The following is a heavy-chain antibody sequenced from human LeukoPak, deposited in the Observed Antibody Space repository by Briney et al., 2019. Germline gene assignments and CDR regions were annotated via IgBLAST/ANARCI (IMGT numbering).Heavy chain of an antibody. Sequence: GGSLRLSCAASGFNFKNYWMHWVRQAPGKGLEWVANIRHDGSETYYVDSLRGRFTISRDNAKNLVYLQMSSLRAEDTAIYYCARDETYDYESNGYLDFWGQGTVVTVSS. D-gene: IGHD3-22*01. CDR2: IRHDGSET. CDR1: GFNFKNYW. V-gene: IGHV3-7*01. J-gene: IGHJ4*02. CDR3: ARDETYDYESNGYLDF.